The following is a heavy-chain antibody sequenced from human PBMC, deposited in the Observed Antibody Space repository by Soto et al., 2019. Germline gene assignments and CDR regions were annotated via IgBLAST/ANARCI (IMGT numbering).Heavy chain of an antibody. J-gene: IGHJ4*02. D-gene: IGHD3-9*01. CDR1: GRSFSGYY. CDR3: ARGSYDILTGYYRFDY. CDR2: INHSGST. V-gene: IGHV4-34*01. Sequence: SETLSLTCAVYGRSFSGYYWSWIRQPPGKGLEWIGEINHSGSTNYNPSLKSRVTISVDTSKNQFSLKLSSVTAADTAVYYCARGSYDILTGYYRFDYWGQGTLVTVSS.